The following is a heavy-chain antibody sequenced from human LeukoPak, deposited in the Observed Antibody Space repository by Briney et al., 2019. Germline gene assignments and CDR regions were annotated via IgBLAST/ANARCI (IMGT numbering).Heavy chain of an antibody. V-gene: IGHV1-24*01. J-gene: IGHJ4*02. CDR1: GYTLTELS. D-gene: IGHD5-12*01. CDR3: ARAEGYSGYDWLDY. Sequence: ASVKVSCKVSGYTLTELSMHWVRQAPGKGLEWMGGFDPEDGETIYAQKFQGRVTMAEDTSASTAYMELSSLRSEDMAVYYCARAEGYSGYDWLDYWGQGTLVTVSS. CDR2: FDPEDGET.